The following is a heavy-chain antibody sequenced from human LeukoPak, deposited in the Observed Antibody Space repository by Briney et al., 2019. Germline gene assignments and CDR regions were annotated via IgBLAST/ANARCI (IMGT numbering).Heavy chain of an antibody. J-gene: IGHJ5*02. V-gene: IGHV3-21*01. Sequence: PGGSLRLSCAASGFTFSSYSMNWVRQAPGKGLEWVSSISSSSSYIYYADSVKGRFTISRGNAKNSLYLQMNSLRAEDTAVYYCARTMVRGELWFDPWGQGTLVTVSS. D-gene: IGHD3-10*01. CDR3: ARTMVRGELWFDP. CDR1: GFTFSSYS. CDR2: ISSSSSYI.